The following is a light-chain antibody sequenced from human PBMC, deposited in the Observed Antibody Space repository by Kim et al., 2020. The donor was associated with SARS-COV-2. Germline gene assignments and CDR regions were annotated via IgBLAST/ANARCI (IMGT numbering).Light chain of an antibody. J-gene: IGKJ1*01. CDR1: QSISIW. V-gene: IGKV1-5*03. CDR2: KAS. CDR3: QQYSTLWT. Sequence: SASAGDRVTITSRASQSISIWFAWYQQKPGKPPKLLIYKASTLESGVPSRFSGTGSGTDFTLSISSLQPDDSATYYCQQYSTLWTFGQGTKVDIK.